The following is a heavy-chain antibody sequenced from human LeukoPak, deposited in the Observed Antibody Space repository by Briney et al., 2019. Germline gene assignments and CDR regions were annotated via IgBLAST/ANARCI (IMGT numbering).Heavy chain of an antibody. CDR2: ISGGGSTI. J-gene: IGHJ4*02. Sequence: GGSLRLSCAASGFRFNNFAMSWVRQASGKGLEWVSAISGGGSTIFYADSVKGRFTVSRDNSGNTLFLQMHSLRAEDTAQYYCAKAAMDTTYFDSWGQGTLVTVSS. D-gene: IGHD5-18*01. CDR3: AKAAMDTTYFDS. CDR1: GFRFNNFA. V-gene: IGHV3-23*01.